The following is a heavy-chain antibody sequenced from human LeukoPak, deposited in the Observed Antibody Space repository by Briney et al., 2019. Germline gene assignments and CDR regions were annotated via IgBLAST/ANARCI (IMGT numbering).Heavy chain of an antibody. CDR1: GFTFSSYA. CDR2: ISGSGGST. CDR3: AKDKDIVVVPAAINFDY. V-gene: IGHV3-23*01. Sequence: PGGSLRLSCAASGFTFSSYAMSWVRQAPGKGLEWVSAISGSGGSTYYADSVKGRFTISRDNSKNTLYLQMNSLRAEDTAVYYCAKDKDIVVVPAAINFDYWGQGTLVTVSS. J-gene: IGHJ4*02. D-gene: IGHD2-2*01.